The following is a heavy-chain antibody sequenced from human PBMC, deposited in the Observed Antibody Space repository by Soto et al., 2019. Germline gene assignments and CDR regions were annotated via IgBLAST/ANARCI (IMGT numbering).Heavy chain of an antibody. J-gene: IGHJ4*02. V-gene: IGHV1-69*01. CDR2: IIPIFGTA. CDR3: AREATYDYVWGSFGY. Sequence: QVQLVQSGAEVKKPGSSVKVSCKASGCTFSSYAISWVRQAPGQGLEWMGGIIPIFGTANYAQKSQGRVRITADESTSTAYMELSSLRSEDTAVYYCAREATYDYVWGSFGYWGQGTLVTVSS. CDR1: GCTFSSYA. D-gene: IGHD3-16*01.